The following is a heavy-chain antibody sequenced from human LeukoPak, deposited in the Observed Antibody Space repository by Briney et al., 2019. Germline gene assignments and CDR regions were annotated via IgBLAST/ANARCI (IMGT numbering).Heavy chain of an antibody. D-gene: IGHD6-13*01. CDR1: GYTFTSYY. V-gene: IGHV1-46*01. Sequence: GASVKVSCKASGYTFTSYYMHWVRQAPGQGLEWMGIINPSGGSTSYAQKFQGRVTITADKSTSTAYMELSSLRSEDTAVYYCARWAVVAAALDYWGQGTLVTVSS. CDR2: INPSGGST. J-gene: IGHJ4*02. CDR3: ARWAVVAAALDY.